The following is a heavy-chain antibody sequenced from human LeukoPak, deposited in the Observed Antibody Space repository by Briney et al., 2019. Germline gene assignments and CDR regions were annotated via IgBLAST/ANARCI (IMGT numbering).Heavy chain of an antibody. V-gene: IGHV4-59*01. J-gene: IGHJ4*02. D-gene: IGHD2-15*01. CDR1: GGSISGYY. CDR3: ARDVGGGPFFDY. Sequence: SETLSLTCTVSGGSISGYYWDSIRQPPGKGLEWIGYIYYGGSTDYNPSLKSRVTISVDTSKNQFSLKLSSVTAADTAVYYCARDVGGGPFFDYWGQGTLVTVSS. CDR2: IYYGGST.